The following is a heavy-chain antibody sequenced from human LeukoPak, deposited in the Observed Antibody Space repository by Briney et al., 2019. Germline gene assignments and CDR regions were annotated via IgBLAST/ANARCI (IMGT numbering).Heavy chain of an antibody. Sequence: GRPLRLSCAASGFTFSSYAMHWVRQAPGKGLEWVAVISYDGSNKYYADSVKGRFTISRDNSKNTLYLQMNSLRAEDTAVYYCASLAYCGGDCYSQSVFDYWGQGTLVTVSS. J-gene: IGHJ4*02. D-gene: IGHD2-21*02. CDR2: ISYDGSNK. CDR3: ASLAYCGGDCYSQSVFDY. CDR1: GFTFSSYA. V-gene: IGHV3-30-3*01.